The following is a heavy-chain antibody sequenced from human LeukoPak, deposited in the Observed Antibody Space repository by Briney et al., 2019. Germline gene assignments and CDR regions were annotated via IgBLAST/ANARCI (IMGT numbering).Heavy chain of an antibody. V-gene: IGHV1-18*01. CDR2: ISAYNGNT. CDR3: ARGGSLIVVVPAAIGAFDI. J-gene: IGHJ3*02. D-gene: IGHD2-2*02. CDR1: GYTFTSYG. Sequence: GASVKVSCKASGYTFTSYGISWVRQAPGQGLEWMGWISAYNGNTNYAQKLQGRVTMTTDTSTSTAYMELGSLRSDDTAVYYCARGGSLIVVVPAAIGAFDIWGQGTMVTVSS.